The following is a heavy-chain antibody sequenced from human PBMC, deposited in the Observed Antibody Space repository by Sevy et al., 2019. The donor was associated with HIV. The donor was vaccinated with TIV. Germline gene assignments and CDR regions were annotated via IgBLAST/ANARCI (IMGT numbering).Heavy chain of an antibody. CDR3: ARDWGTPPTAILYYFDF. CDR1: RFTFGHYA. CDR2: ISYEGSNE. V-gene: IGHV3-30*04. J-gene: IGHJ4*02. D-gene: IGHD3-16*01. Sequence: GGSLRLSCAASRFTFGHYATHWVRQAPGKGLQWVAGISYEGSNEYYTDSVKGRFTISRANSKNTLNLEMNNLRVGDTALYYCARDWGTPPTAILYYFDFWGQGIPVTVSS.